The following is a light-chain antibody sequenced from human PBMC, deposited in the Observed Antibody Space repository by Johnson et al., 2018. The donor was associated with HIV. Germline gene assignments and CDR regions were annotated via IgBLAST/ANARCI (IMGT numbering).Light chain of an antibody. V-gene: IGLV1-51*02. J-gene: IGLJ1*01. CDR1: GSNIGTNF. CDR2: ENN. CDR3: ASWDRSLTVGTV. Sequence: QSVLTQPPSVSAAPGQKVTISCSGSGSNIGTNFVSWYQQFPGAAPKLLIYENNKRPSGIPDRFSGSKSGTSATLDITGLQTGDEADYYCASWDRSLTVGTVFGPGTRVTVL.